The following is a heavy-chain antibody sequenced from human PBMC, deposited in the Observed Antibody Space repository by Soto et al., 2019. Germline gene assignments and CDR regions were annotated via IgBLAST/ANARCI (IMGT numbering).Heavy chain of an antibody. V-gene: IGHV1-18*04. CDR2: ISAYNGNT. Sequence: PSVKVSCKASGYTFTSYCISWVLQAPGQGLERMGWISAYNGNTNYAQKLQGRVTMTTDTSTSTAYMELRSLRSDDTAVYYCARNQNSGYEYWGQGTLVTVSS. CDR3: ARNQNSGYEY. CDR1: GYTFTSYC. J-gene: IGHJ4*02. D-gene: IGHD5-12*01.